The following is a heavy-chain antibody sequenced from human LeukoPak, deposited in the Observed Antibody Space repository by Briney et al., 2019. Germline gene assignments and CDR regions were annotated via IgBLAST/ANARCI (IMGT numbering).Heavy chain of an antibody. CDR3: TRHEVDYGGNSYYFDY. Sequence: PGGSLRLSCAASGLTFSGSAMHWVRQASGKGLEWVGRIRSKANSYATAYAASVEGRFTISRDDSKNTAYLQMNSLKTEDTAVYYCTRHEVDYGGNSYYFDYWGQGTLVTVSS. V-gene: IGHV3-73*01. J-gene: IGHJ4*02. D-gene: IGHD4-23*01. CDR1: GLTFSGSA. CDR2: IRSKANSYAT.